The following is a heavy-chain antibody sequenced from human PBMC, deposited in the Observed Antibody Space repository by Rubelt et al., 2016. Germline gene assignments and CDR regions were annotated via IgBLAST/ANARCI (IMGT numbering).Heavy chain of an antibody. D-gene: IGHD3-10*01. V-gene: IGHV3-7*01. CDR2: IHQDGSAK. CDR3: AVLHRAVPLDY. J-gene: IGHJ4*02. CDR1: GFTFSRYW. Sequence: EVQLVESGGGLVQPGGSLRLSCAASGFTFSRYWMSWVRQAPGKGLEWVANIHQDGSAKYYVYSVKGGFTISKDTPKNTLLLQMNSLGVEVTAVNYCAVLHRAVPLDYWGEGTLVTVSS.